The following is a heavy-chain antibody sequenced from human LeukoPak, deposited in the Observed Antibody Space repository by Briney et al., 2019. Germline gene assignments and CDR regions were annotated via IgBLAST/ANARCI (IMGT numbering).Heavy chain of an antibody. V-gene: IGHV4-39*02. Sequence: SETLSLTCFVSGDSITSRSFYWGWIRQPPGKNLEWIGNVYYSGRTSYNPSLKTRVTISVDTSRNHFSLKLTSVTAADTAVYYCARRGNGSFYYFDDWGQGTLVTVSS. CDR1: GDSITSRSFY. J-gene: IGHJ4*02. CDR2: VYYSGRT. CDR3: ARRGNGSFYYFDD. D-gene: IGHD1-26*01.